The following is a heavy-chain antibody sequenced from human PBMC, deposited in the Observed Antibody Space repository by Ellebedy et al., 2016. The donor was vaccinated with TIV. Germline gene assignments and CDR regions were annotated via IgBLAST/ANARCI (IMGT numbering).Heavy chain of an antibody. CDR3: ARVPMPGKADY. J-gene: IGHJ4*02. V-gene: IGHV1-18*01. CDR2: IGTYSGKT. CDR1: GYTFTTSG. D-gene: IGHD4-23*01. Sequence: ASVKVSXXTSGYTFTTSGIAWVRQAPGQGLEWMGWIGTYSGKTNYAQKLQGRVTLTTDTSTSTVYMELRSLRSDDTAVYYCARVPMPGKADYWGQGTLVTVSS.